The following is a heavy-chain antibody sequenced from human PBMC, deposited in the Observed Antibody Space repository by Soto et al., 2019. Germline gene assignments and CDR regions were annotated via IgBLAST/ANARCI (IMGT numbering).Heavy chain of an antibody. D-gene: IGHD6-19*01. V-gene: IGHV1-18*01. J-gene: IGHJ4*02. CDR1: GYTFISYG. CDR2: ITVNSGNT. CDR3: GRGLGGGWYYFDY. Sequence: QGQLVQSGVEVKKPGASVKVSCKASGYTFISYGIGWVRQAPGQGLEWMGWITVNSGNTNYPQKFQGRVTMTTDTSTSTAYMELRSRTSDDTAVYYCGRGLGGGWYYFDYWGPGALVTVSS.